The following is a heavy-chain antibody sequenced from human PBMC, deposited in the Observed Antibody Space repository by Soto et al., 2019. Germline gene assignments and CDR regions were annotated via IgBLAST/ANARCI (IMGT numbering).Heavy chain of an antibody. CDR1: GGTFSSYA. CDR3: ARGVSGGIVGANSESYYFDY. CDR2: IIPIFGTA. D-gene: IGHD1-26*01. Sequence: QVQLVQSGAEVKKPGSSVKVSCKASGGTFSSYAISWVRQAPGQGLEWMGGIIPIFGTANYAQKFQGRVTITADESTSTAYMELSSLRSEDTAVYYCARGVSGGIVGANSESYYFDYWGQGTLVTVSS. J-gene: IGHJ4*02. V-gene: IGHV1-69*12.